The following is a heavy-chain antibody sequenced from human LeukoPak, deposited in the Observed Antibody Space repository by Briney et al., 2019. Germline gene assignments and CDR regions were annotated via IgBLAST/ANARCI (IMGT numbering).Heavy chain of an antibody. Sequence: GWALRLSCVASGLTFSSYGMHWVRQAPGKGLAWVAFIRHVGSNKYYAGSVNGRFTISRDNSKNTLYLQMNSLRAEDTAVYYCAKDRDYYDSSGYRTGLFDYWGQGTLVTVSS. J-gene: IGHJ4*02. D-gene: IGHD3-22*01. CDR3: AKDRDYYDSSGYRTGLFDY. CDR2: IRHVGSNK. V-gene: IGHV3-30*02. CDR1: GLTFSSYG.